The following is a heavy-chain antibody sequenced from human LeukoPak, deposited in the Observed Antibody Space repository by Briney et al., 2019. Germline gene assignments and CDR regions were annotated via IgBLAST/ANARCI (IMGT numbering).Heavy chain of an antibody. V-gene: IGHV4-61*02. CDR1: GDSISSGDYY. D-gene: IGHD1-1*01. Sequence: NPSETLSLTCTVSGDSISSGDYYWSWIRQPAGKGLEWIGRISSSGSTNYNPSLKSRVTISVDTSKNQFSLKLSSVTAADTAVYYCARGREDWNPWYYYYYMDVWGKGTTVTVSS. J-gene: IGHJ6*03. CDR3: ARGREDWNPWYYYYYMDV. CDR2: ISSSGST.